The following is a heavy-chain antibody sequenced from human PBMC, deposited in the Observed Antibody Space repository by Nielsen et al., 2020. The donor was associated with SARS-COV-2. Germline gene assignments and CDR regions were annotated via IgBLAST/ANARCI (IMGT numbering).Heavy chain of an antibody. V-gene: IGHV4-4*02. CDR1: GGSVSSNDW. J-gene: IGHJ6*03. D-gene: IGHD2-2*01. CDR2: ASHSGSI. CDR3: AGGDLVVVPSPILGLGPFFYYFYLDV. Sequence: SETLSLTCAASGGSVSSNDWWTWVRQSPGKGLEWIGEASHSGSINYNPSLKSPVTLSMDKSKRQFSLRLTSVSAADTAVYFCAGGDLVVVPSPILGLGPFFYYFYLDVWGKGTTVIVSS.